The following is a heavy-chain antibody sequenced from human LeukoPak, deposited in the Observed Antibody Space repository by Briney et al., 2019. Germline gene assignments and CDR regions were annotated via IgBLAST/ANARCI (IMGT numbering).Heavy chain of an antibody. D-gene: IGHD5-24*01. Sequence: GGSLRLSCAASGFTFSSYAMYWVRQAPGKGLEWVAVISYDGSNKYYADSVKGRFTISRDNSKNTLYLQMNSLRAEDTAVYYCARDGYNHFDYWGQGTLVTVSS. CDR2: ISYDGSNK. CDR1: GFTFSSYA. V-gene: IGHV3-30*04. J-gene: IGHJ4*02. CDR3: ARDGYNHFDY.